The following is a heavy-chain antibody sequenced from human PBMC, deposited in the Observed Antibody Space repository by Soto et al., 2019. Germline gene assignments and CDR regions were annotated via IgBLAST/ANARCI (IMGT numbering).Heavy chain of an antibody. J-gene: IGHJ2*01. CDR3: AKSLVTTLTYNWYFDL. CDR2: IAGSGAST. CDR1: GFTLSSYA. V-gene: IGHV3-23*01. D-gene: IGHD4-4*01. Sequence: GGSLRLSCAASGFTLSSYAMTWVCQAPGMGLEWVSGIAGSGASTFYADSVKGRFSISRDKNTLFLQMNSLRADETAVYYCAKSLVTTLTYNWYFDLWGRGTLVTVSS.